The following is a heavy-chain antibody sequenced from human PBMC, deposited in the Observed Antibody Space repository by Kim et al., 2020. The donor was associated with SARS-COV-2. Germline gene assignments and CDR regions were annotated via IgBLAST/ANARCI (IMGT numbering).Heavy chain of an antibody. J-gene: IGHJ4*01. D-gene: IGHD2-15*01. Sequence: GGSLRLSCAASGFTFSSYAMHWVRQAPGKGLEWVAVISYDGSNKYYADSVKGRFTISRDNSKNTLYLQMNSLRAEDTAVYYCASPPKSYCSGGSCYSNY. V-gene: IGHV3-30*04. CDR2: ISYDGSNK. CDR1: GFTFSSYA. CDR3: ASPPKSYCSGGSCYSNY.